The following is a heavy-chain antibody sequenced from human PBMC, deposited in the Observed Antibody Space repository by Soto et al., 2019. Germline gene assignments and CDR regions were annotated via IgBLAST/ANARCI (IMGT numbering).Heavy chain of an antibody. CDR1: GDSIKNYF. CDR2: FYHSGTT. Sequence: SATLSITCTVSGDSIKNYFWSWVRQPPGKGLEWIGHFYHSGTTNYSPALKSRVTISIDQSKNQFSLRLNSVTAADTAVYFCARDPGYCTNGVCPIFDFWGQGIPVTVSS. CDR3: ARDPGYCTNGVCPIFDF. D-gene: IGHD2-8*01. J-gene: IGHJ4*02. V-gene: IGHV4-59*01.